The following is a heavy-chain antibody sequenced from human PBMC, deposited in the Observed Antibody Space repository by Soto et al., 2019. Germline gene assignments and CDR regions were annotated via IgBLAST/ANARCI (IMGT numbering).Heavy chain of an antibody. V-gene: IGHV1-69*12. CDR3: ARGAGCSGGSCYSVPWGY. Sequence: QVQLVQSGAEGKKPGSSVKVSCKASGGTFSSYAISWVRQAPGQGLEWMGGIIPIFGTANYAQKFQGRVTITADESTSTAYMELSSLRSEDTAVYYCARGAGCSGGSCYSVPWGYWGQGTLVTVSS. J-gene: IGHJ4*02. D-gene: IGHD2-15*01. CDR1: GGTFSSYA. CDR2: IIPIFGTA.